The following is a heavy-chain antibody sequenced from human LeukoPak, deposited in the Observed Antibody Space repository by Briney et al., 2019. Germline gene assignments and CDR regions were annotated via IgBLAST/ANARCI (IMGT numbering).Heavy chain of an antibody. V-gene: IGHV1-2*02. CDR3: ARASLASAGTRF. D-gene: IGHD6-13*01. J-gene: IGHJ1*01. Sequence: ASVTVSCKASGYTFSGYYIHWVRQAPGRGLEWVGWINASNGDTNYAQKFQRRVILTRDTSITTSYMEVISPTSDDTAVYYCARASLASAGTRFWGQGTLVIVSS. CDR1: GYTFSGYY. CDR2: INASNGDT.